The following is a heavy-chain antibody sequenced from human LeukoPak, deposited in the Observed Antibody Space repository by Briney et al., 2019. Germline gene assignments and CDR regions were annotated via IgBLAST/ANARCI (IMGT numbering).Heavy chain of an antibody. J-gene: IGHJ4*02. Sequence: GGSLRLSCAASGFTFSSYGMHWVRQAPGKGLERVAVIWSDGSNKFYADSVKGRFTISRDNSKNTLYLQMNSLRAEDTAVYYCARERGVGGSGTLDYWGQGTLVAVSS. V-gene: IGHV3-33*01. CDR1: GFTFSSYG. CDR2: IWSDGSNK. CDR3: ARERGVGGSGTLDY. D-gene: IGHD3-10*01.